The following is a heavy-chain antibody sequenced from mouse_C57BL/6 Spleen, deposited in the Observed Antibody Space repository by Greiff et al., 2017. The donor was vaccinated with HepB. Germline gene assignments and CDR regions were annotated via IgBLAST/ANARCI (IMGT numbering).Heavy chain of an antibody. D-gene: IGHD2-4*01. CDR1: GYTFTSYW. J-gene: IGHJ3*01. CDR3: ARVVDYDYAFAY. V-gene: IGHV1-69*01. Sequence: QVQLQQPGAELVMPGASVKLSCKASGYTFTSYWMHWVKQRPGQGLEWIGEIDPSDSYTNYNQKFKGKSTLTVDKSSSTAYMQLSSLTSEDSAVYYCARVVDYDYAFAYWGQGTLVTVSA. CDR2: IDPSDSYT.